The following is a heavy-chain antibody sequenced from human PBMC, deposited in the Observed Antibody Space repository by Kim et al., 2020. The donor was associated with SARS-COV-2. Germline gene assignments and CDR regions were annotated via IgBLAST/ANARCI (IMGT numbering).Heavy chain of an antibody. CDR2: IAGDGGGK. CDR3: AKESGSGSYYAWTYYYYGMDV. V-gene: IGHV3-30*18. CDR1: GFSFRSYG. J-gene: IGHJ6*02. Sequence: GGSLRLSCAASGFSFRSYGMNWVRQAPGKGLEWVSVIAGDGGGKYYADSVKGRFTISRDNSKNTLYLQMNSLRAEDTAVYYCAKESGSGSYYAWTYYYYGMDVWGQGTTVTVSS. D-gene: IGHD3-10*01.